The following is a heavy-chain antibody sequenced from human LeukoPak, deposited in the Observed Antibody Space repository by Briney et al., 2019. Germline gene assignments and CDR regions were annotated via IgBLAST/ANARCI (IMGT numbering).Heavy chain of an antibody. CDR2: INPSGGST. V-gene: IGHV1-46*01. CDR1: GFTFSSYA. Sequence: GRSLRLSCAASGFTFSSYAMHWVRQAPGQGLEWMGIINPSGGSTSYAQKFQGRVTMTRDTSTSTVYMELSSLRSEDTAVYYCARDRDSSSRYYFDYWGQGTLVTVSS. J-gene: IGHJ4*02. CDR3: ARDRDSSSRYYFDY. D-gene: IGHD6-13*01.